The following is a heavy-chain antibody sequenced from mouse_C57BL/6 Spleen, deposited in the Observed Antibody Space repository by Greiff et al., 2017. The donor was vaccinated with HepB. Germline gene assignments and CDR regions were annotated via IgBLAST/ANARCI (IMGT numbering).Heavy chain of an antibody. V-gene: IGHV1-19*01. CDR1: GYTFTDYY. J-gene: IGHJ4*01. D-gene: IGHD4-1*01. Sequence: VQLQQSGPVLVKPGASVKMSCKASGYTFTDYYMNWVKQSHGKSLEWIGVINPYNGGTSYNQKFKGKATLTVDKSSSTAYMELNSLTSEDSAVYYCARAELNAMDYWGQGTSVTVSS. CDR2: INPYNGGT. CDR3: ARAELNAMDY.